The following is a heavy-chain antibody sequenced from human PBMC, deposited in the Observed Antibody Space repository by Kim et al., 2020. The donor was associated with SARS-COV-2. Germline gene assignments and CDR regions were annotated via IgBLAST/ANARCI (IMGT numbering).Heavy chain of an antibody. Sequence: SETLSLTCAVYGGSFSGYYWSWIRQPPGKGLEWIGEINHSGSTNYNPSLKSRVTISVDTSKNQFSLKLSSVTAADTAVYYCASHSRPSSSSARGTFDYWGQGTLVTVSS. CDR2: INHSGST. V-gene: IGHV4-34*01. CDR1: GGSFSGYY. D-gene: IGHD6-6*01. J-gene: IGHJ4*02. CDR3: ASHSRPSSSSARGTFDY.